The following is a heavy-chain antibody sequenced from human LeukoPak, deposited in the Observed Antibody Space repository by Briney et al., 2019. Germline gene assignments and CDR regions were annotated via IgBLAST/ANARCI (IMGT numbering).Heavy chain of an antibody. CDR2: ISYDGSNK. CDR1: GFTFSDYN. J-gene: IGHJ4*02. Sequence: PGGSLRLSCEASGFTFSDYNMHWVRQAPGKGLEWVAVISYDGSNKYYADSVKGRFTISRDNSKNTLYLQMNSLTDEDTAVYYCAKVRWDNSGWYYLDNWSQGTLVTVSS. D-gene: IGHD6-19*01. V-gene: IGHV3-30*18. CDR3: AKVRWDNSGWYYLDN.